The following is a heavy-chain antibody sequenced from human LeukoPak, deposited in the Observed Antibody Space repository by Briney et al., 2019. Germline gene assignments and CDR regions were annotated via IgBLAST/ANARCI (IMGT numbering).Heavy chain of an antibody. V-gene: IGHV4-39*07. D-gene: IGHD1-7*01. CDR1: GGSISSSSYY. CDR2: IYYSGST. J-gene: IGHJ5*02. Sequence: PSETLSLTCTASGGSISSSSYYWGWIRQPPGKGLEWIGSIYYSGSTYYNPSLKSRVTISVDTSKNQFSLKLSSVTAADTAVYYCARTYNWNYVGPWGQGTLVTVSS. CDR3: ARTYNWNYVGP.